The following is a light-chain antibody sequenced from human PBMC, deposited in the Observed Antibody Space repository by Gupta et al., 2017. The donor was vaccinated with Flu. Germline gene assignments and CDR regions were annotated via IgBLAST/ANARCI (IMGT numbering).Light chain of an antibody. V-gene: IGLV2-14*04. CDR2: DVS. J-gene: IGLJ3*02. CDR3: SSYTSSSTWV. CDR1: SSDVGFYNY. Sequence: TSSDVGFYNYVSWYQQHPGKAPKLMIYDVSNRPSEVSNRFSGSKSGNTASLTISGLQAEDEADYYCSSYTSSSTWVFGGGTKLTVL.